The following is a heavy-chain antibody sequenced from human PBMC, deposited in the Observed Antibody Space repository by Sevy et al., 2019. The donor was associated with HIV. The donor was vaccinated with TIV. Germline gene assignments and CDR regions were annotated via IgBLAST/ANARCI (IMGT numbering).Heavy chain of an antibody. CDR1: GGSFSVYY. CDR2: INHSGST. D-gene: IGHD4-17*01. Sequence: SETLSLTCAVYGGSFSVYYWSWIRQPPGKGLEWIGEINHSGSTNYNPSLKSRVTISVDTSKNQFSLKLSSVTAADTAVYYCASTVTTGLFDYWGQGTLVTVSS. V-gene: IGHV4-34*01. J-gene: IGHJ4*02. CDR3: ASTVTTGLFDY.